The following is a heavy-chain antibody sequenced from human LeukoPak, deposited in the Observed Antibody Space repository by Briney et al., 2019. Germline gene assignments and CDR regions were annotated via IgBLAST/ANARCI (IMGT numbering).Heavy chain of an antibody. CDR2: INTDGSST. CDR3: ARSYGIIVYDY. V-gene: IGHV3-74*01. J-gene: IGHJ4*02. CDR1: GFTFSSYW. Sequence: SGGSLRLSCAASGFTFSSYWMHWVRQAPGKGLVWVSRINTDGSSTSYADSVKGRFTISRDNAKNTLYLQMNSLRAEDTAVYYCARSYGIIVYDYWGQGTLVTVSS. D-gene: IGHD5/OR15-5a*01.